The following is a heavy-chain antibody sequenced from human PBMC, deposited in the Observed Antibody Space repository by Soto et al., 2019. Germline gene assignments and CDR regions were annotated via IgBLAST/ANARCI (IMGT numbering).Heavy chain of an antibody. CDR3: AREGDITIFGVVTNYGMDV. CDR1: GYSFTNYG. D-gene: IGHD3-3*01. Sequence: GASVKVSCKASGYSFTNYGISWVRQAPGQGLEWMGWISAHNGNTNYAQKLQGRVTMTTDTSTSTAYMELRSLTSGDTAVYYCAREGDITIFGVVTNYGMDVWGQGTTVTVSS. J-gene: IGHJ6*02. V-gene: IGHV1-18*01. CDR2: ISAHNGNT.